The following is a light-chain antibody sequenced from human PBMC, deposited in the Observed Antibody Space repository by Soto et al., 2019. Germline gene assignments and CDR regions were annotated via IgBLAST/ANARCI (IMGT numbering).Light chain of an antibody. CDR3: CSHSPSVTWM. CDR1: SSDVGGYNF. J-gene: IGLJ3*02. CDR2: EVS. V-gene: IGLV2-14*03. Sequence: QSALTQTASVSGSPGQSITISCTGSSSDVGGYNFVSWYQQHPGKAPKLIIHEVSNRPSGVSNRFSGSKSGNTASLTISGLQAEDEAVYYCCSHSPSVTWMFGGGTKVTVL.